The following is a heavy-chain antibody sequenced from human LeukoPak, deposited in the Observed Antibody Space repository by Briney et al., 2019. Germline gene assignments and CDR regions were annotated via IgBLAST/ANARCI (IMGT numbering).Heavy chain of an antibody. CDR2: ISSSSSYI. Sequence: GGSLRLSCAASGFTFSSYSMNWVRQAPGKGLEWVSSISSSSSYIYYADSVKGRFTISRDNSKNTLYLQMNSLRAEDTAVYYCARAPRPIVVVPAAAGAFDIWGQGTMVTVSS. CDR1: GFTFSSYS. J-gene: IGHJ3*02. D-gene: IGHD2-2*01. CDR3: ARAPRPIVVVPAAAGAFDI. V-gene: IGHV3-21*01.